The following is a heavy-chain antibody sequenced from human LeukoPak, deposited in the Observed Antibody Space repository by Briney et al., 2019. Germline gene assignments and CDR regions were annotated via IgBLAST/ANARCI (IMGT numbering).Heavy chain of an antibody. D-gene: IGHD2-2*01. Sequence: SETLSLTCTVSGGSISSGSYYWSWIRQPAGKGLEWIGRIYTSGSTNYNPSLKSRVTISVDTSKNQFSLKLSSVTAADTAVYYCARDQASRSTSYYYYYMDVWGKGTTVTVSS. CDR1: GGSISSGSYY. CDR2: IYTSGST. CDR3: ARDQASRSTSYYYYYMDV. J-gene: IGHJ6*03. V-gene: IGHV4-61*02.